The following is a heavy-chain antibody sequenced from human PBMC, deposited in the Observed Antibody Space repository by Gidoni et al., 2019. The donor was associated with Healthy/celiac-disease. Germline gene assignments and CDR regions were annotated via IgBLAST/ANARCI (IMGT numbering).Heavy chain of an antibody. CDR2: INHSGST. CDR3: ARALYRSEFDY. Sequence: QVQLQQWGAGLLKPSETLSLTCAVYGGSFSGYSWSWIRQPPGKGLEWIGEINHSGSTNYNPSLKSRVTISVDTSKNQFSLKLSSVTAADTAVYYCARALYRSEFDYWGQGTLVTVSS. D-gene: IGHD3-3*01. J-gene: IGHJ4*02. CDR1: GGSFSGYS. V-gene: IGHV4-34*01.